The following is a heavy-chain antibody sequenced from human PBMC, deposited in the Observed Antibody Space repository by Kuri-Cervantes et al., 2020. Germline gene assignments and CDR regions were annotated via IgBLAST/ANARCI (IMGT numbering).Heavy chain of an antibody. D-gene: IGHD2-2*01. V-gene: IGHV4-59*01. CDR3: ARSYCGRTTCYPFFDN. CDR2: IYYSGST. CDR1: GGPISSYY. J-gene: IGHJ4*02. Sequence: SETLSLTCTVSGGPISSYYWSWIRQPPGKGLEWIGYIYYSGSTNYNPSLKSRVTISVDTSKNQFSLKLSSVTAADTAVYYCARSYCGRTTCYPFFDNWGQGTLVTVSS.